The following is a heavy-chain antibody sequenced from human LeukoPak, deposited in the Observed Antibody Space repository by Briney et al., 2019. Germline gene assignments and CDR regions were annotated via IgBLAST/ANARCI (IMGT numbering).Heavy chain of an antibody. CDR3: AKRGPGSPESGKYYFDY. CDR2: ISGSAART. V-gene: IGHV3-23*01. Sequence: GGTLRLSCAASGFTFSTYGMTWVRQAPGRGLEWVSAISGSAARTFYADSVKGGFTISRDNSKNTLSLQMNSLRAEDTAVYYCAKRGPGSPESGKYYFDYWGQGTLVTVSS. CDR1: GFTFSTYG. D-gene: IGHD3-10*01. J-gene: IGHJ4*02.